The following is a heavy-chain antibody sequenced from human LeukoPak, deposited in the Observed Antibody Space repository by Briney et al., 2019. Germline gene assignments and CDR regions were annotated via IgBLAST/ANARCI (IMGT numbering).Heavy chain of an antibody. CDR2: INYGGST. V-gene: IGHV4-39*01. J-gene: IGHJ5*02. D-gene: IGHD3-10*01. CDR1: GGSISSGNYY. CDR3: TFGDLHS. Sequence: SETLSLTCTVSGGSISSGNYYWSWIRQRPGKGLEWIGTINYGGSTNYNPSLRSRVTISTDTSKNQFSLKLSSVTAADTAVYYFTFGDLHSWGQGTLVTVSS.